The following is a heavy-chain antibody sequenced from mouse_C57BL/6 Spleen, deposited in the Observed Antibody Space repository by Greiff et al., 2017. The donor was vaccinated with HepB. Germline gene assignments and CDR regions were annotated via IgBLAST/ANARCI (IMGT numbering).Heavy chain of an antibody. J-gene: IGHJ4*01. D-gene: IGHD4-1*01. Sequence: VMLVESGAELAKPGASVKLSCKASGYTFTSYWMHWVKQRPGQGLEWIGYINPSSGYTKYNQKFKDKATLTADKSSSTAYMQLSSLTYEDSAVYYCARSVTGTVYAMDYWGQGTSVTVSS. CDR2: INPSSGYT. CDR1: GYTFTSYW. CDR3: ARSVTGTVYAMDY. V-gene: IGHV1-7*01.